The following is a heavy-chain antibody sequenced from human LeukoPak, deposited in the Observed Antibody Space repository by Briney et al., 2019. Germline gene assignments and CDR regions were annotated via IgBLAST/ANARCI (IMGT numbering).Heavy chain of an antibody. J-gene: IGHJ4*02. V-gene: IGHV3-33*01. CDR3: TRYNNDHFDY. D-gene: IGHD1-14*01. Sequence: GGTLRLSCAWSGFTLGGYGMHWFRQTPSKGREWVAVIAYDGSRAFYADSVKGRFTIPRDNSKHTMSVKMKDLRTEDTAVYYCTRYNNDHFDYWGQGTLVTVSS. CDR1: GFTLGGYG. CDR2: IAYDGSRA.